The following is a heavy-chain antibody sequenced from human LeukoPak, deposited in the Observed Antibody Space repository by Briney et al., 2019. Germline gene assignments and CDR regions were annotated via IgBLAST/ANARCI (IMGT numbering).Heavy chain of an antibody. D-gene: IGHD6-13*01. V-gene: IGHV1-2*02. J-gene: IGHJ4*02. CDR2: INPKSGAA. CDR1: GYIFSDYY. CDR3: ARGAEAETSPLDF. Sequence: GASVKVSCKASGYIFSDYYMHWVRQASGQGLEWLGWINPKSGAADYGQQFRGRVTMTRDTSINTDYMEMKRVTSDDTAVYYCARGAEAETSPLDFWGQGTLVIVS.